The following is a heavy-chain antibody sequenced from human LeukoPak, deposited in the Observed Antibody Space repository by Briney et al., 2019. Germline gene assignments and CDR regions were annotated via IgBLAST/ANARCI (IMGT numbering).Heavy chain of an antibody. CDR3: ARGQRTMIVVKDYFDY. CDR2: INHSGST. V-gene: IGHV4-34*01. Sequence: SETLSLTCAVYGGSFSGYYWSWIRQPPGKGLEWIGEINHSGSTNYNPSLKSRVTISVDTSKNQFSLKLSSVTAADTAVYYCARGQRTMIVVKDYFDYWGQGTLVTVSS. J-gene: IGHJ4*02. D-gene: IGHD3-22*01. CDR1: GGSFSGYY.